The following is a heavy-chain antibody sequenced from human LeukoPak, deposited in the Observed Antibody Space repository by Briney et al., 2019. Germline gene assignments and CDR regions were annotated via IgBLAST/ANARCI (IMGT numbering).Heavy chain of an antibody. Sequence: GGSLRLSCAASGFTFSSYGMSWVRQAPGKGLEWVSAISGSGGSTYYADSVKGRFTISRDNSKNTLYLQMNSLRAEDTAVHYCAKDWDYYDSCGSAEYFQHWGQGTLVTVSS. V-gene: IGHV3-23*01. J-gene: IGHJ1*01. CDR1: GFTFSSYG. CDR2: ISGSGGST. CDR3: AKDWDYYDSCGSAEYFQH. D-gene: IGHD3-22*01.